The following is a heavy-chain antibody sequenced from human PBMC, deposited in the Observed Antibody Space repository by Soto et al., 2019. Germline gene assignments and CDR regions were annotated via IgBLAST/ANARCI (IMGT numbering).Heavy chain of an antibody. V-gene: IGHV1-69*13. CDR2: IIPKFGTT. D-gene: IGHD4-17*01. J-gene: IGHJ4*02. CDR1: GGSFSTYG. Sequence: QVQLVQSGAEVKKPGSSVKVSCKASGGSFSTYGINWVRLAPGQGLEWMGGIIPKFGTTNYAQNFQGRVTITADESTNTAYVELNYLGSDDTAVYFCARELDPYYGGNSLSLDYWGQGTQVTVSS. CDR3: ARELDPYYGGNSLSLDY.